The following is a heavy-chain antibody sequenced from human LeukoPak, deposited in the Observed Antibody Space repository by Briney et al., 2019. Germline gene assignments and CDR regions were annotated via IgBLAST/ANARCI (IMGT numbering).Heavy chain of an antibody. Sequence: GGSLRLSCAGSGFTFSRFWLSWVRLAPGKGLEWVANIKQDGRERYYVDSVKGRFSISRDNAKSSLYLEMKTLRVEDTAVYYCARIEPDNSGWLYWGQGTLVTVSS. CDR1: GFTFSRFW. D-gene: IGHD3-22*01. CDR2: IKQDGRER. V-gene: IGHV3-7*01. J-gene: IGHJ4*02. CDR3: ARIEPDNSGWLY.